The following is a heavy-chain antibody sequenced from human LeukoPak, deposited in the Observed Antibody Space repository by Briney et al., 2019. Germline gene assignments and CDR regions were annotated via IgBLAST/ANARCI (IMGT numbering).Heavy chain of an antibody. CDR1: GFIFSTHG. Sequence: GGSLRLSCAASGFIFSTHGMHWVRQAPGKGLEWVAVIWYDGSNKYYGDSVKGRFTISRDNSRNTLYLQMNSLRAEDTAVYYCARASGPFDYWGQGTLVTVSS. V-gene: IGHV3-33*01. D-gene: IGHD1-14*01. J-gene: IGHJ4*02. CDR2: IWYDGSNK. CDR3: ARASGPFDY.